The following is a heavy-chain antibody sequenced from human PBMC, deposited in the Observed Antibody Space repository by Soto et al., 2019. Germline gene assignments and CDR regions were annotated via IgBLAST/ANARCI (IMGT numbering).Heavy chain of an antibody. CDR2: IKEDGSER. D-gene: IGHD4-4*01. J-gene: IGHJ4*02. CDR1: GFTLSNYW. CDR3: TRGHPSIYNY. V-gene: IGHV3-7*01. Sequence: GGSLRLYCAASGFTLSNYWMSWVRQAPGKGLEWVANIKEDGSERYYVDSVKGRFTISRDNAKNSLYLQMTSLRPEDTAVYYCTRGHPSIYNYWGQGTLVTVSS.